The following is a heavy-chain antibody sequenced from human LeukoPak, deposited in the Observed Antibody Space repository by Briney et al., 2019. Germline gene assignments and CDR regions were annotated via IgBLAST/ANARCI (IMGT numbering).Heavy chain of an antibody. Sequence: ASVKVSCKASGYTFTGYYMHWVRQAPGQGLEWMGWINPNSGGTNYAQKFQGRVTMTRDTSISTAYMELSRLRSDDTAVYYCARAQAFLDGLDYWGQGTLVTVSS. CDR2: INPNSGGT. D-gene: IGHD2/OR15-2a*01. CDR1: GYTFTGYY. CDR3: ARAQAFLDGLDY. J-gene: IGHJ4*02. V-gene: IGHV1-2*02.